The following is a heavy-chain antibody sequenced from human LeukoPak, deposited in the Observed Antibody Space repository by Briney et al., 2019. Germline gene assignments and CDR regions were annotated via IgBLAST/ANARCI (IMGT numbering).Heavy chain of an antibody. D-gene: IGHD3-9*01. CDR2: ISYDVSNK. V-gene: IGHV3-30-3*01. Sequence: GGSLRLSCAASGFTFSSYAMHWVRQAPGKGLERVAVISYDVSNKYYADSVKGRFTISRDNSKNTLYLQMNSLRAEDTAVYYCARGPHDILTGYYLFDYWGQGTLVTVSS. CDR1: GFTFSSYA. CDR3: ARGPHDILTGYYLFDY. J-gene: IGHJ4*02.